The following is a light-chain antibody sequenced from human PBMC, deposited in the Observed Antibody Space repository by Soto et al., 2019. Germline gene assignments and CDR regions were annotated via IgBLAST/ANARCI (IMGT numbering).Light chain of an antibody. CDR1: QTISSW. V-gene: IGKV1-5*03. CDR3: QHYNSAPLT. Sequence: DIHMTQSPSTLSGSVGDRVTITCRASQTISSWLAWYQQKPGKAPKLLIYKASTLKSGVPSRFSGSGSGTEFTLTISSLQPDDFATYYCQHYNSAPLTFGGGTKVDIK. CDR2: KAS. J-gene: IGKJ4*01.